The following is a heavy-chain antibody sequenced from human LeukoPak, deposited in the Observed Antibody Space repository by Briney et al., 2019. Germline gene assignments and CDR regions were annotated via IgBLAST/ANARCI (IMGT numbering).Heavy chain of an antibody. CDR1: GYTFTNYG. J-gene: IGHJ6*03. CDR2: ISTYNGNT. Sequence: ASVKVSCKASGYTFTNYGISWVRQAPGQGLEWMGWISTYNGNTKYAQKIQGRVTMTADTSTRTAYMELRSLRSDDTAVYYCARESRSSSWGYYYYYYMDVWGKGTTVTVSS. D-gene: IGHD6-13*01. V-gene: IGHV1-18*01. CDR3: ARESRSSSWGYYYYYYMDV.